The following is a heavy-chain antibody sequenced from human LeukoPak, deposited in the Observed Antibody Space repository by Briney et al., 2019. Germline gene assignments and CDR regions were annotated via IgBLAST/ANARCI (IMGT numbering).Heavy chain of an antibody. V-gene: IGHV1-46*01. CDR3: ARRHQRGYSYGLNDY. D-gene: IGHD5-18*01. Sequence: ASVKVSCKASGYTFTSYYMHWVRQAPGQGLEWMGIINPSGGSTSYAQKFQGRVTITRSTSISTAYMELSSLRSEDTAVYYCARRHQRGYSYGLNDYWGQGTLVTVSS. J-gene: IGHJ4*02. CDR2: INPSGGST. CDR1: GYTFTSYY.